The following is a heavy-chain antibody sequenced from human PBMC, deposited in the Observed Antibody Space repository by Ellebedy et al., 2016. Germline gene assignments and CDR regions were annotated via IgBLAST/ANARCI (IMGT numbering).Heavy chain of an antibody. CDR3: AKDLMATRNFDY. J-gene: IGHJ4*02. Sequence: LSLTCAASGFTFSSYAMSWVRQAPGKGLEWVSAIGGSGGSTYYADSVKGRFTISRDNSKNTLYLQMNGLRAEDTAVYYCAKDLMATRNFDYWGQGTLVTVSS. CDR2: IGGSGGST. CDR1: GFTFSSYA. D-gene: IGHD5-24*01. V-gene: IGHV3-23*01.